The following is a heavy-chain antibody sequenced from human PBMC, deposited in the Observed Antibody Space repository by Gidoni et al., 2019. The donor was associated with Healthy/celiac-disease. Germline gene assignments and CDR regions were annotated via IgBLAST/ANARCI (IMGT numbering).Heavy chain of an antibody. CDR2: ISSSSSTI. Sequence: EVQLVESGGGLVQPGGSLRVSWAASGFPCGSYSMNWVRRAPGKGLEWVSYISSSSSTIYYADSVKGRFTISRDNAKNSLYLQMNSLRDEDTAVYYCARDLATVTTRGVLDYWGQGTLVTVSS. CDR3: ARDLATVTTRGVLDY. V-gene: IGHV3-48*02. CDR1: GFPCGSYS. D-gene: IGHD4-17*01. J-gene: IGHJ4*02.